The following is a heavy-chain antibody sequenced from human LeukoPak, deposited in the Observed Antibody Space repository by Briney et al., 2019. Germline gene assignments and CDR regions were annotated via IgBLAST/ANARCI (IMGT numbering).Heavy chain of an antibody. CDR1: GFTFSTYS. J-gene: IGHJ3*01. CDR2: IGGSSSSR. CDR3: AREANEAFDV. Sequence: PGGSLRLSCVASGFTFSTYSMNWVRQAPGKGLEWVSSIGGSSSSRYHADSVKGRFTTSRDNAKNSLYLQMNSLRDDDTAVYYCAREANEAFDVWGQGTMVTVSS. V-gene: IGHV3-21*01.